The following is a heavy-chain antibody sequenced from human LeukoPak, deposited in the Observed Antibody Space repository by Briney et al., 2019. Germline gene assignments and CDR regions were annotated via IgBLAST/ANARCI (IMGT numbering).Heavy chain of an antibody. CDR2: IKSKTDGGTT. V-gene: IGHV3-15*07. Sequence: GGSLRLSCAASGFTFSNAWMNWVRQAPGKGLEWVGRIKSKTDGGTTDYAAPVKGRFTISRDDSKNTLYLQMNSLKTEDTAVYYCTTDPGDDYGDYGGYFDYWGQGTLVTVSS. J-gene: IGHJ4*02. CDR1: GFTFSNAW. D-gene: IGHD4-17*01. CDR3: TTDPGDDYGDYGGYFDY.